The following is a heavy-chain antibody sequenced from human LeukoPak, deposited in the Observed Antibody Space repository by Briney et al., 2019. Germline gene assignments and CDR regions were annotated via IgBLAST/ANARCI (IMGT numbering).Heavy chain of an antibody. CDR2: IHPSGST. J-gene: IGHJ4*02. Sequence: SETLSLTCTVSGDSISSYDWSWIRQPAGKGLECIARIHPSGSTNYNPSLKSRVTLSVDTSKNQFSMKLSSVTAADTAVYYCARGPPPDFDYWGRGTLVTVSS. V-gene: IGHV4-4*07. CDR1: GDSISSYD. CDR3: ARGPPPDFDY.